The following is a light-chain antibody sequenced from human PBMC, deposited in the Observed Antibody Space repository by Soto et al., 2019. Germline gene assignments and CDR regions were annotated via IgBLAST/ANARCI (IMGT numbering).Light chain of an antibody. J-gene: IGKJ5*01. CDR3: QQRHMWPIT. CDR2: DAY. V-gene: IGKV3-11*01. CDR1: HSVSNN. Sequence: EIVMTQSPATLSVSPGERATLSCRASHSVSNNLAWYQQKPGQAPRLLIYDAYNRATGIPPRFSGSGSGTDFTLTISSLEPEDSAVYYCQQRHMWPITFGQGTRLEIK.